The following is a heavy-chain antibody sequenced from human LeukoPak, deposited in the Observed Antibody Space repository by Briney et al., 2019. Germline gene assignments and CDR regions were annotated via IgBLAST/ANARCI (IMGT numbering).Heavy chain of an antibody. CDR1: GFTFSSYA. Sequence: GGSLRLSCAASGFTFSSYAMSWVRQAPGKGLEWASAISGSGGSTYYADSVKGRFTISRDNSKNTLYLQMNSLRAEDTAVYYCAKDEGGEYSYGYVWFDPWGQGTLVTVSS. V-gene: IGHV3-23*01. CDR3: AKDEGGEYSYGYVWFDP. CDR2: ISGSGGST. J-gene: IGHJ5*02. D-gene: IGHD5-18*01.